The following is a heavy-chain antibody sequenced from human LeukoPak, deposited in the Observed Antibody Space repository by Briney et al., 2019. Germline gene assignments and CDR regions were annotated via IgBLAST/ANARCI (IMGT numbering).Heavy chain of an antibody. CDR3: ARVEGGLLWFGEGTAFDI. V-gene: IGHV1-24*01. J-gene: IGHJ3*02. D-gene: IGHD3-10*01. CDR1: GYTLTELS. CDR2: FDPEDGET. Sequence: ASVKVSCKVSGYTLTELSMHWVRQAPGKGLEWMGGFDPEDGETIYAQKFQGRVTMTEDTSTDTAYMELSSLRSEDTAVYYCARVEGGLLWFGEGTAFDIWGQGTMVTVSS.